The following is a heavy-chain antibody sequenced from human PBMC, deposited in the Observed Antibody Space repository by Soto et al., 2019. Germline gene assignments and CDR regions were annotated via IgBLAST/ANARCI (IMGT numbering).Heavy chain of an antibody. D-gene: IGHD2-15*01. Sequence: EVQLVESGGGLVKPGGSLRLSCVASGFTFRTYTMNWVRQAPGKGLEWVSGIRGFSPYTLYSESLKGRFTISRDNAKNSLYLQMNSLRAEDTAVYYCARDRGYDAHDFYYNAMDVWGQGTTVTVSS. V-gene: IGHV3-21*01. J-gene: IGHJ6*02. CDR1: GFTFRTYT. CDR2: IRGFSPYT. CDR3: ARDRGYDAHDFYYNAMDV.